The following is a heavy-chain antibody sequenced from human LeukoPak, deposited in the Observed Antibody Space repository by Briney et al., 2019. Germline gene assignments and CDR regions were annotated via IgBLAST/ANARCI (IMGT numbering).Heavy chain of an antibody. J-gene: IGHJ3*02. CDR3: ATGGITIFGVVDNLVHDAFDI. CDR1: GYTLTELS. CDR2: FDPEDGET. D-gene: IGHD3-3*01. Sequence: ASVKVSCKVSGYTLTELSMHWVRQAPGKGLEWMGGFDPEDGETIYAQKFQGRVTMTEDTSTDTAYMELSSLRSEDTAVYNCATGGITIFGVVDNLVHDAFDIWGQGTMVTVSS. V-gene: IGHV1-24*01.